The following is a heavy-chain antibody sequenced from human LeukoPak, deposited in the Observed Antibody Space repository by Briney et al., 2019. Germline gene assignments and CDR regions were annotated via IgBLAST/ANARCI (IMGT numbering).Heavy chain of an antibody. CDR3: ARQSRDGSKTRGFYFDY. J-gene: IGHJ4*02. V-gene: IGHV5-51*01. Sequence: PGESLKISCQVSGYIFTNYWIGWVRQMPGKGLESMGIIYPADSDTAYSPSFQGQVTISADKSISTVYLQWSSLKASDTAMYYCARQSRDGSKTRGFYFDYWGQGTLVTV. D-gene: IGHD3-10*01. CDR2: IYPADSDT. CDR1: GYIFTNYW.